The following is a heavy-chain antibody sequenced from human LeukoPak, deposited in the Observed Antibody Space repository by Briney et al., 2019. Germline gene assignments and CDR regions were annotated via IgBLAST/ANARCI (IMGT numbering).Heavy chain of an antibody. J-gene: IGHJ4*02. CDR3: TTYWFEQQLLPTTRAYYFDY. V-gene: IGHV3-15*01. CDR2: IKSKTDGGTT. Sequence: GGSLRLSCAASGFTFSNAWMSWVRQAPGKGLEWVGRIKSKTDGGTTDYAAPVKGRFTISRDDSKNTLYLQMNSLKTEDTAVYYCTTYWFEQQLLPTTRAYYFDYWGQGTLVTVSS. CDR1: GFTFSNAW. D-gene: IGHD6-13*01.